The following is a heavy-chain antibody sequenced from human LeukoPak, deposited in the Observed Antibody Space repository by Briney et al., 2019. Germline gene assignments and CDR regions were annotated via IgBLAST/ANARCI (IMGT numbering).Heavy chain of an antibody. CDR1: GGTFSSYA. CDR3: ARVRGSGWYQDAFDI. CDR2: IIPIFGTA. J-gene: IGHJ3*02. D-gene: IGHD6-19*01. Sequence: ASVTVSCTASGGTFSSYAISWVRQAPGQGLEWMGGIIPIFGTANYAQKFQGRVTITADESTSTAYMELSSLRSEDTAVYYCARVRGSGWYQDAFDIWGQGTMVTVSS. V-gene: IGHV1-69*13.